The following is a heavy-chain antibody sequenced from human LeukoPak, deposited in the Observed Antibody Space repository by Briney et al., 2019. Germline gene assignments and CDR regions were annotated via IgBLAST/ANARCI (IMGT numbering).Heavy chain of an antibody. CDR3: ARDGSDWSFDY. V-gene: IGHV3-74*01. CDR2: INSDGSST. Sequence: GGSLRLSCAASGFSISDSWMHWVRQAPGEGLVWVSRINSDGSSTNYADSVKGRFTISRDNAKNTLYLHMNSLRAEDTAVYYCARDGSDWSFDYWGQGTLVTVSS. J-gene: IGHJ4*02. CDR1: GFSISDSW. D-gene: IGHD6-19*01.